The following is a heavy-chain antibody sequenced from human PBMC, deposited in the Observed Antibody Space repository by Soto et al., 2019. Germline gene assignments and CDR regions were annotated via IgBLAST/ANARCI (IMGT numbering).Heavy chain of an antibody. CDR3: ATRRRGVGGYFDY. CDR1: GFSFSDYY. Sequence: QVQLVESGGGLVKPGGSLRLACAASGFSFSDYYMSWIRQAPGKGLEWVSYISSSGSTTYHADSVKGRFTISRDNAKNSLYLQMNSLRAEDTALYYCATRRRGVGGYFDYLGQGTLVTVSS. D-gene: IGHD3-10*01. V-gene: IGHV3-11*01. CDR2: ISSSGSTT. J-gene: IGHJ4*02.